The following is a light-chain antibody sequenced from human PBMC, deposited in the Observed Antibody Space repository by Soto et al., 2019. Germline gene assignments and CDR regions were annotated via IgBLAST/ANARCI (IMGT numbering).Light chain of an antibody. CDR3: CSFAGSSRGV. Sequence: QSVLTQPASVSGSPGQSVTISCTGTSSDAGSYNLVSWYQQHPGKAPKVMIYEGSKRPSGVSNRFSASKSGNTASLTISGLQAEDEADYYCCSFAGSSRGVFGGGTKLTVL. J-gene: IGLJ3*02. CDR1: SSDAGSYNL. CDR2: EGS. V-gene: IGLV2-23*01.